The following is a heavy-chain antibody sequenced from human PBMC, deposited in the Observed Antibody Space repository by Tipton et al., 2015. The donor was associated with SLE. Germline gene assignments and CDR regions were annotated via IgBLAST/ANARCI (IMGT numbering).Heavy chain of an antibody. D-gene: IGHD2-15*01. CDR3: AREPIVGLFYFDY. V-gene: IGHV4-34*01. CDR2: INHSGST. Sequence: TLSLTCAVYGGSFSGYYWSWIRQPPGKGLEWIGEINHSGSTNYNPSLKSRVTISVDTSKNQFSLKLSSVTAADTAVYYCAREPIVGLFYFDYWGQGTLVTVSS. CDR1: GGSFSGYY. J-gene: IGHJ4*02.